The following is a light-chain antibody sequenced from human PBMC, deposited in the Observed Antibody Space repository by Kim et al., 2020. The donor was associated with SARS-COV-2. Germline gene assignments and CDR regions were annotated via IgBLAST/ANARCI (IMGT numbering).Light chain of an antibody. Sequence: QSVLTQPPSVSGTPGQRVTLSCSGSNSNIGSNTVNWYRQRPGTAPKLLIFSNDQRPSGVPDRFSGSKSGTSASLAIRGLQSEDETHYYCGAWDDSLNGWVFGGGTQLTVL. CDR1: NSNIGSNT. CDR3: GAWDDSLNGWV. CDR2: SND. V-gene: IGLV1-44*01. J-gene: IGLJ3*02.